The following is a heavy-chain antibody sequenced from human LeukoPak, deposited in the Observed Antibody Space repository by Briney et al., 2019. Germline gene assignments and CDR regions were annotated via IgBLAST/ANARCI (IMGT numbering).Heavy chain of an antibody. CDR1: GGTFSSYA. V-gene: IGHV1-69*05. CDR2: IIPIFGRA. J-gene: IGHJ4*02. D-gene: IGHD2-15*01. Sequence: VASVKVSFKSSGGTFSSYAISWVRQAPGQGREWMGVIIPIFGRANYVQKFQGRVTITTDESTSTAYMELSSLRSEDTAVYYCASGEVVASRPFFDYWGQGPLVPVPS. CDR3: ASGEVVASRPFFDY.